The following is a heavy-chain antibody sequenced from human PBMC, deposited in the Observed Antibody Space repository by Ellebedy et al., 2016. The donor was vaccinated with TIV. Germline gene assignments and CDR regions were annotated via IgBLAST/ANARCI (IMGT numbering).Heavy chain of an antibody. V-gene: IGHV4-34*01. J-gene: IGHJ4*02. CDR1: GESFSGYY. D-gene: IGHD6-13*01. Sequence: GSLRLSXAVYGESFSGYYWSWIRQPPGKGLEWIGEINHSGSTNYNPSLKSRATISVDTSKNQFSLKLSSVTAADTHVYYCARGDIAAGGVPFDSWGQGTLVTVSS. CDR3: ARGDIAAGGVPFDS. CDR2: INHSGST.